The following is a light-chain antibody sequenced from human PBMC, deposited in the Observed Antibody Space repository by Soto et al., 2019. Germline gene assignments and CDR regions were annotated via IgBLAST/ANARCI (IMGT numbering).Light chain of an antibody. CDR1: STDVGDFNY. CDR2: DVT. Sequence: QSALTQPASVSGSPGRSVTISCTGTSTDVGDFNYVSWYQHLPGRAPKLIIYDVTNRPSGISYRFSASKYGRTASLTISGLQAEDEGDYYCSSYSSSTTHVVFGGGTKLTVL. CDR3: SSYSSSTTHVV. J-gene: IGLJ2*01. V-gene: IGLV2-14*03.